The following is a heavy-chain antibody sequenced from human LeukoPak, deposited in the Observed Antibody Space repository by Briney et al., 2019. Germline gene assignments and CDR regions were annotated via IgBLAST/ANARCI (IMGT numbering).Heavy chain of an antibody. Sequence: GGSLRLSCAASGFTVSSNDMSWVRQAPGKGLEWVSLIYSGGSAYYADSVKGRFTISRDNSKNMLYLQMNSLRAEDTAVYYCARYDGGSGPFDYWGQGTLVTVSS. V-gene: IGHV3-53*01. D-gene: IGHD3-10*01. CDR3: ARYDGGSGPFDY. J-gene: IGHJ4*02. CDR2: IYSGGSA. CDR1: GFTVSSND.